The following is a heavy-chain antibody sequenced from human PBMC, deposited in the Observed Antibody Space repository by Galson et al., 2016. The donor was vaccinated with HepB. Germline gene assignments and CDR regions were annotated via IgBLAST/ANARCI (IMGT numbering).Heavy chain of an antibody. Sequence: SLRLSCAASGFTFSSYSMNWVRQAPGKGLEWISYISSSSSTIYYADSVKGRFPISRDNAKNSLYLQKNSLGDDDTALYYCARDFWGSSGWYLDYWGQGTLVTVSS. D-gene: IGHD6-19*01. CDR3: ARDFWGSSGWYLDY. CDR1: GFTFSSYS. V-gene: IGHV3-48*02. CDR2: ISSSSSTI. J-gene: IGHJ4*02.